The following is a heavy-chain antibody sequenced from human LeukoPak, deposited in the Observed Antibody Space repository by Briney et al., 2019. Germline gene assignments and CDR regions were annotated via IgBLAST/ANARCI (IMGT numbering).Heavy chain of an antibody. CDR2: VSGGAEAT. Sequence: GGSLRLSCAASGFSFRDYAMTWVRQAPGKGLEWVSTVSGGAEATYYADSVKGRFDISRDNSKSALYLQMNSLRAEDTAIYYCAKDTPLTAYTSGWSNNCFDYWGQGTLVTVSS. CDR1: GFSFRDYA. V-gene: IGHV3-23*01. D-gene: IGHD6-19*01. CDR3: AKDTPLTAYTSGWSNNCFDY. J-gene: IGHJ4*02.